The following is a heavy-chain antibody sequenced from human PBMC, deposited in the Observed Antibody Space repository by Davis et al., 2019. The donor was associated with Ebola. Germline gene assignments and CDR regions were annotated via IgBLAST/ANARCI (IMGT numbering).Heavy chain of an antibody. Sequence: GESLKISCRASFYPFTTYWIGWVRQMPGTGLEWMGTIYLGDSHTRYSPSFEGQVTISFDKSINTAYLQWSSLQASDTAMYYCARAPAVADPTTFDSWGQGTLVTVSS. J-gene: IGHJ4*02. CDR2: IYLGDSHT. CDR3: ARAPAVADPTTFDS. V-gene: IGHV5-51*01. D-gene: IGHD6-19*01. CDR1: FYPFTTYW.